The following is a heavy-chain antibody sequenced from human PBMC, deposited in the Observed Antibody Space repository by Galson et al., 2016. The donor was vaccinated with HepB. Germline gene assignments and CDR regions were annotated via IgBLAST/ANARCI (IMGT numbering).Heavy chain of an antibody. V-gene: IGHV3-30*19. CDR1: GFTFSRYG. J-gene: IGHJ4*02. Sequence: SLRLSCAASGFTFSRYGMHWIRRAPGKGLEWVAVISYDGGDKHYADSAKGRFTVSRDNSKNTLFLQMNSLRVEDTAVYYCAKLDCGRDCPRDDWGQGTLVTVST. D-gene: IGHD2-21*02. CDR3: AKLDCGRDCPRDD. CDR2: ISYDGGDK.